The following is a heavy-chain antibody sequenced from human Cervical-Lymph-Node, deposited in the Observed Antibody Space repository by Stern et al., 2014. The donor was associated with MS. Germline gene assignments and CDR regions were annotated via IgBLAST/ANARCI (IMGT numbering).Heavy chain of an antibody. V-gene: IGHV4-59*01. CDR1: GASITSYY. CDR3: ARATDL. J-gene: IGHJ5*02. CDR2: IYYRGNP. Sequence: VQLVQSGPGLLRPSETLSLTCTVSGASITSYYRSWIRQPPGKGLEWIGYIYYRGNPNYNASLKGRVAISIGTSKTQFSLRLSSVTAADTAVYYCARATDLWGQGTLVTVSS.